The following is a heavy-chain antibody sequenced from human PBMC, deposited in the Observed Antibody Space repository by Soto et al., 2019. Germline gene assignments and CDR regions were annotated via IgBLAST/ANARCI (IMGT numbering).Heavy chain of an antibody. CDR1: GGSVSSGSYY. D-gene: IGHD1-26*01. V-gene: IGHV4-61*01. CDR3: ARAFSGSLPFDY. CDR2: IYYSGST. Sequence: SETLSLTCTVSGGSVSSGSYYWSWIRQPPGKGLEWIGYIYYSGSTNYNPSLKSRVTISVDTSKNQFSLKLSSVTAADTAVYYCARAFSGSLPFDYWGQGTLVTVSS. J-gene: IGHJ4*02.